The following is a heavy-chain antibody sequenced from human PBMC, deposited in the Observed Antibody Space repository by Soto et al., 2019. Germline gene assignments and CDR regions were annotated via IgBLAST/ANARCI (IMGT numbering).Heavy chain of an antibody. V-gene: IGHV3-48*02. CDR2: ISPRSGTI. J-gene: IGHJ5*02. Sequence: EVKLVESGGGLVQPGGSLRLSCTASGFAFRTYSMSWVRQAPGQGLEWVSYISPRSGTIYYADSAKGRFTISRDNAKNSLYLQMNSLRDEYKAVYYCARIGRENGDNWFDPWGQGTLVTVSS. CDR1: GFAFRTYS. CDR3: ARIGRENGDNWFDP. D-gene: IGHD4-17*01.